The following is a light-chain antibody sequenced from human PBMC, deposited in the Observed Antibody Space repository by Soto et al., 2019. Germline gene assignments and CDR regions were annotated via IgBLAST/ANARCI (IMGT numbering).Light chain of an antibody. CDR2: LAS. CDR3: HQRQSWPRT. Sequence: EIVLTQSPATLSSFPGDRVTLSCRASQAVNTRLAWYQHKPGQAPRPPSYLASNRAAGVPARFSGSGSGTDFTLTISNVEPEDFAVYYCHQRQSWPRTFGQGTKVDI. J-gene: IGKJ1*01. V-gene: IGKV3-11*01. CDR1: QAVNTR.